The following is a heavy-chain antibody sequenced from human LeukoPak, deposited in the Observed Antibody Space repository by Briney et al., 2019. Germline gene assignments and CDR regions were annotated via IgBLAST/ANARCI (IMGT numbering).Heavy chain of an antibody. Sequence: PSETLSLTCAVHGGSFSDYYWSWIRQPPGKGLEWIGEINHGGSTNYNPSLKSRVTVSVGTSKNQFSLRLSSVTAADTAVYHCAYSSGYQQHWGQGTLVTVSS. CDR3: AYSSGYQQH. CDR2: INHGGST. D-gene: IGHD3-22*01. J-gene: IGHJ1*01. V-gene: IGHV4-34*01. CDR1: GGSFSDYY.